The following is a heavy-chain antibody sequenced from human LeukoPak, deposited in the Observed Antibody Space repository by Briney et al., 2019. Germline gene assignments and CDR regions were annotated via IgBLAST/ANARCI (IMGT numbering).Heavy chain of an antibody. CDR2: IYYSGST. CDR1: GGSISSSSYY. V-gene: IGHV4-39*02. D-gene: IGHD3-16*01. J-gene: IGHJ4*02. CDR3: AKDGARWY. Sequence: SSETLSLTCTVSGGSISSSSYYWGWIRQPPGKGLEWIGSIYYSGSTYYNPSLKSRVTISVDTSKNHFSLKLSSVTAADTAVYYCAKDGARWYWGQGTLVTVSS.